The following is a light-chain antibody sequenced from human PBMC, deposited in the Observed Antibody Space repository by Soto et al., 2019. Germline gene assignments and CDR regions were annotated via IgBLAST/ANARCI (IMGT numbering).Light chain of an antibody. CDR1: QSISSW. CDR2: QAS. J-gene: IGKJ1*01. V-gene: IGKV1-5*03. CDR3: LQDYTYPWT. Sequence: IKRSQSLSTLSASIGDSVTITRRASQSISSWLAWYQQKPGKAPKLLIYQASSLENGVPSRFSGSGSGTDFSLTITSLQPEDFATYYCLQDYTYPWTFGQGTKVDIK.